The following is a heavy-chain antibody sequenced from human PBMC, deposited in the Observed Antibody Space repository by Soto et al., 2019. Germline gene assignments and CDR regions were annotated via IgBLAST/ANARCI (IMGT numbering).Heavy chain of an antibody. J-gene: IGHJ2*01. CDR1: GFTFRSYA. CDR2: ISGSGIST. V-gene: IGHV3-23*01. CDR3: AKEPVGPDWYFDL. Sequence: DVQLLESGGGLVQPGGSLRLSCAASGFTFRSYAMSWVRQAPGKGLEWVSGISGSGISTHYADSVQGRFTVSRDNSKNTLYLQMNTLKADDTAVYNCAKEPVGPDWYFDLWGRGTLVTVSS.